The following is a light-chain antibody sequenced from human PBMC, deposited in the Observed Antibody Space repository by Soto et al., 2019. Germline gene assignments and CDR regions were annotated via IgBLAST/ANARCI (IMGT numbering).Light chain of an antibody. CDR2: KAS. CDR3: QQYSTYPWT. Sequence: DIQMTQSPSTLSASVGDRVTITCRASQTISTLLAWYQQRPGKAPNLLIYKASSLESGVPSRFSGSGSGTEFTLTISSLKSDDFATYFCQQYSTYPWTFGQGTKVEVK. J-gene: IGKJ1*01. V-gene: IGKV1-5*03. CDR1: QTISTL.